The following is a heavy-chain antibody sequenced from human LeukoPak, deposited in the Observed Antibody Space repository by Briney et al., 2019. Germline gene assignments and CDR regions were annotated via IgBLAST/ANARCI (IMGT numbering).Heavy chain of an antibody. CDR3: ARVLDCTNGVCYYFDY. CDR1: GGSISSYY. Sequence: PSETLSLTRTVSGGSISSYYWSWIRQPPGKGLEWIGYIYYSGSTNYNPSLKSRVTISVDTSKNQFSLKLSSVTAADTAVYYCARVLDCTNGVCYYFDYWGQGTLVTVSS. D-gene: IGHD2-8*01. J-gene: IGHJ4*02. V-gene: IGHV4-59*01. CDR2: IYYSGST.